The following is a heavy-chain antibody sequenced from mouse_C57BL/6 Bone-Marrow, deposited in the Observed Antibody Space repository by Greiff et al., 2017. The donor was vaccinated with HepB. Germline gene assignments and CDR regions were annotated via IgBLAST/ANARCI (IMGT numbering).Heavy chain of an antibody. CDR3: ARGGQPYAMDY. Sequence: QVHVKQSGAELVRPGTSVKMSCKASGYTFTNYWIGWAKQRPGHGLEWIGDIYPGGGYTNYNEKFKGKATLTADKSSSTAYMQFSSLTSEDSAIYYCARGGQPYAMDYWGQGTSVTVSS. V-gene: IGHV1-63*01. CDR2: IYPGGGYT. J-gene: IGHJ4*01. CDR1: GYTFTNYW. D-gene: IGHD3-3*01.